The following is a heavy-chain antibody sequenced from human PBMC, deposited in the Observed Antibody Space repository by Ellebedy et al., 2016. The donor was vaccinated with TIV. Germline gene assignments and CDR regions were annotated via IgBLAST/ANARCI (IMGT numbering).Heavy chain of an antibody. CDR3: ARDATVTAGTDWFDP. D-gene: IGHD4-17*01. CDR1: GYTFSSYY. Sequence: ASVQVSCKASGYTFSSYYMHWVRQAPGQGLEWMGIINPSGDSSSYAQKFQGRVTMTRDTSTSTVYMELNSLRSEDTAVYYCARDATVTAGTDWFDPWGQGTLVTVSS. V-gene: IGHV1-46*01. J-gene: IGHJ5*02. CDR2: INPSGDSS.